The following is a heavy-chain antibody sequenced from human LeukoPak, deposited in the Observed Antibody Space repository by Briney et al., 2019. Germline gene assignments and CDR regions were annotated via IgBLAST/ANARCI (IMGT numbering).Heavy chain of an antibody. CDR1: GFTFNNYW. CDR3: AGKWPLDY. CDR2: ISSDGSTT. J-gene: IGHJ4*02. Sequence: GGSLRLSCAASGFTFNNYWMHWVRQAPGKGLEWVSRISSDGSTTHYADSVKGRFTISRDNAKITLYLEMYSLKAEDTAVYYCAGKWPLDYWGQGTLVTVSS. D-gene: IGHD5-12*01. V-gene: IGHV3-74*01.